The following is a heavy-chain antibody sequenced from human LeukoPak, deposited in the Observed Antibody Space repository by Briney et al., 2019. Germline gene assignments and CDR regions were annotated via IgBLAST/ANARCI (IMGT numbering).Heavy chain of an antibody. CDR2: ISGSGGST. CDR3: ARGVEEMATISLDY. CDR1: GFTFSSYA. V-gene: IGHV3-23*01. J-gene: IGHJ4*02. Sequence: GGSLRLSCAASGFTFSSYAMSWVRQAPGKGLEWVSAISGSGGSTYYADSVKGRFTISRDNSKNTLYLQMNSLRAEDTAVYYCARGVEEMATISLDYWGQGTLVTVSS. D-gene: IGHD5-24*01.